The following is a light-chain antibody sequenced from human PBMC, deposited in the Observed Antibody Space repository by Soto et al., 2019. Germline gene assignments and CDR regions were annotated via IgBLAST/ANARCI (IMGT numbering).Light chain of an antibody. CDR1: GSDVGYYNY. V-gene: IGLV2-14*01. J-gene: IGLJ1*01. Sequence: QSVLTQPASVSGSPGQSITISCTGTGSDVGYYNYVSWYQQHPDKAPKLMIFEISNRPSGVSSRFSGSKSGNTASLTISGRQAEDEADYYCSSFTATSTYVFGTGTKLTVL. CDR2: EIS. CDR3: SSFTATSTYV.